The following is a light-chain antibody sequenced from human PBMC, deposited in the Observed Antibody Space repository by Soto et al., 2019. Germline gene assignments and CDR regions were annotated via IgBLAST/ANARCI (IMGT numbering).Light chain of an antibody. J-gene: IGLJ2*01. V-gene: IGLV2-14*01. CDR3: SSYTRNSTLV. CDR2: EVS. Sequence: QSVLTQPASVSGSPGQSITISCTGTSSDVGGYNYVSRYQQHPGKAPKLMIYEVSNRPSGVSNRFSGSKSGNTASLTISGLQAEDEADYYCSSYTRNSTLVFGGGTKLTVL. CDR1: SSDVGGYNY.